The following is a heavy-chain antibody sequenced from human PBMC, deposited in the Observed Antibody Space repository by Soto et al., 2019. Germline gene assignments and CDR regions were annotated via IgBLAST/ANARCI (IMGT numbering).Heavy chain of an antibody. CDR3: VRGGIAARIGY. V-gene: IGHV4-34*01. Sequence: SETLSLTCDVYGGSFSDYYWSWIRQTPGKGLEWIGEINQSGSTSYNPSLKSRVTMSLDTSQNQFSLKLSSVTAADSGVYYCVRGGIAARIGYWGQGALVTVSS. CDR2: INQSGST. J-gene: IGHJ4*02. CDR1: GGSFSDYY. D-gene: IGHD6-6*01.